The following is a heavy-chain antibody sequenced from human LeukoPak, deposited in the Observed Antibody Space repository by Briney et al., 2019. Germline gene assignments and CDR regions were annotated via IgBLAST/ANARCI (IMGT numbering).Heavy chain of an antibody. CDR2: ISDSGGST. CDR3: AKDHGFSISWYDY. J-gene: IGHJ4*02. Sequence: GGSLRLSCAASGFTFSSCGMSWVRQAPGKGLEWVSGISDSGGSTYYADSVKGRFTISRDKSKNTLYLQMNSLRAEDTAVYYCAKDHGFSISWYDYWGQGTLVTVSS. D-gene: IGHD6-13*01. V-gene: IGHV3-23*01. CDR1: GFTFSSCG.